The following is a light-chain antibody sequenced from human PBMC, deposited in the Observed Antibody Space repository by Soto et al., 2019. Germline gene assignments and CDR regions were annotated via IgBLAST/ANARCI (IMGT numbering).Light chain of an antibody. J-gene: IGKJ2*01. CDR1: QSVSTN. V-gene: IGKV3-15*01. Sequence: EIVMTQSPATLSVSPGERATLSCRASQSVSTNLAWYQQKPGQAPRLLIYGASIRATGIPARLSGSGSGTEFTLTISSLQSEDFAVYYCQQYNNWLNTFGQGTRLEIK. CDR3: QQYNNWLNT. CDR2: GAS.